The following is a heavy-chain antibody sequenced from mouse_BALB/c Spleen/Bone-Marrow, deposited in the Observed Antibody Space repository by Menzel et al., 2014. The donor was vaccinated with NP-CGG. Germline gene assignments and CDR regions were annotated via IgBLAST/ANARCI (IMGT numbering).Heavy chain of an antibody. CDR1: GYTFTSYW. CDR2: INPSNGRT. D-gene: IGHD2-1*01. Sequence: QVQLKESGAELVKPGASVKLSCKASGYTFTSYWMHWVKQRPGQGLEWIGEINPSNGRTNYNEKFKSKATLTVDKSSSTAYMQLSSLTSEDSAVYYCARCYYGNYFDYWAKAPLSQSPQ. J-gene: IGHJ2*01. CDR3: ARCYYGNYFDY. V-gene: IGHV1S81*02.